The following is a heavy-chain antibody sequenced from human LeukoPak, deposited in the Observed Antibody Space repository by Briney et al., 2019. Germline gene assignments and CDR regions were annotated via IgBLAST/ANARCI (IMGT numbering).Heavy chain of an antibody. V-gene: IGHV4-59*01. CDR3: ARDDGDNDAFDI. D-gene: IGHD4-17*01. CDR2: IYYSGST. J-gene: IGHJ3*02. CDR1: GGSISSYY. Sequence: SETLSLTCTVSGGSISSYYWSWIRQPPGKGLEWIGYIYYSGSTNYNPSLKSRVTISVDTSKNQFSLKLSSVTAADTAVYYRARDDGDNDAFDIWGQGTMVTVSS.